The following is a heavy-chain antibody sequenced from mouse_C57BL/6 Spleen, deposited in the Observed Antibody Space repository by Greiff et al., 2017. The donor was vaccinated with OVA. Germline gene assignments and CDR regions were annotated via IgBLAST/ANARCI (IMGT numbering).Heavy chain of an antibody. CDR2: FHPYNDDT. CDR3: ARRGFTTVVATRAWFAY. J-gene: IGHJ3*01. Sequence: VQLKESGAELVKPGASVKMSCKASGYTFTTYPIEWMKQNHGKSLEWIGNFHPYNDDTKYNEKFKGKATLTVEKSSSTVYLELSRLTSDDSAVYYCARRGFTTVVATRAWFAYWGQGTLVTVSA. V-gene: IGHV1-47*01. D-gene: IGHD1-1*01. CDR1: GYTFTTYP.